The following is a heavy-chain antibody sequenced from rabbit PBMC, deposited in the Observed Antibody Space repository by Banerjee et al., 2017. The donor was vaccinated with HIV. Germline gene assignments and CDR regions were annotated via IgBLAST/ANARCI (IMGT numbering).Heavy chain of an antibody. V-gene: IGHV1S43*01. J-gene: IGHJ6*01. Sequence: QQQLEESGGGLVKPEGSLTLTCKASGFDFSSSYCMCWVRQAPGKGLEWIGCIYTGSGGTWDASWVNGRFTISRSTSLNTVDLKMTSLTAADTATYFCARSSSSGYYIPLKLWGPGTLVTVS. CDR3: ARSSSSGYYIPLKL. D-gene: IGHD1-1*01. CDR2: IYTGSGGT. CDR1: GFDFSSSYC.